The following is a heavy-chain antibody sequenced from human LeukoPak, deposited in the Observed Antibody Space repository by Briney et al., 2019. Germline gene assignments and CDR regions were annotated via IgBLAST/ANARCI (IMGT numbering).Heavy chain of an antibody. CDR2: MNPNSGNT. Sequence: GASVKVSCKASGYTFTSYDINWVRQATGQGLEWMGWMNPNSGNTGYAQKFQGRVTITRNTSIGTAYMELSSLRSEDTAVYYCARGVFVPAANAFDIWGQGTMVTVSS. J-gene: IGHJ3*02. CDR3: ARGVFVPAANAFDI. V-gene: IGHV1-8*03. CDR1: GYTFTSYD. D-gene: IGHD2-2*01.